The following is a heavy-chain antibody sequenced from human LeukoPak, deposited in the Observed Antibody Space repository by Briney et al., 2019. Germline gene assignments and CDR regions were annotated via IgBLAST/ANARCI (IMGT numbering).Heavy chain of an antibody. CDR2: IKSKTDGGTT. Sequence: GGSLRLSCAASGFTFSNAWMSWVRQAPGKGLEWVGRIKSKTDGGTTDYAAPVKGRFTISRDDSKNTLYLQMNSLKTEDTAVYYCTTDVPAYCGGDCYQYYFDYWGQGTLVTVSS. CDR1: GFTFSNAW. J-gene: IGHJ4*02. D-gene: IGHD2-21*02. CDR3: TTDVPAYCGGDCYQYYFDY. V-gene: IGHV3-15*01.